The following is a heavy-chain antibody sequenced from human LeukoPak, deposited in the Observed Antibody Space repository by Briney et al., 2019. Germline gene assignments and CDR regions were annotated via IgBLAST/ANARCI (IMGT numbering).Heavy chain of an antibody. CDR1: GFTFSSYW. V-gene: IGHV3-74*01. D-gene: IGHD4-17*01. Sequence: GGSLRLSCAASGFTFSSYWIHWVRQAPGQGLVWVSRINPEATTISYADPVKGRFTISRDNAKNTLYLQMNSLRAEDTAVYYCATLHYGDFDYWGQGTLLTVSS. CDR3: ATLHYGDFDY. J-gene: IGHJ4*02. CDR2: INPEATTI.